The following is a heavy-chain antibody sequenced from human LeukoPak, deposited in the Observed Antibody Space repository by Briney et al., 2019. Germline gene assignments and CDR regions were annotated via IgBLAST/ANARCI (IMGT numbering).Heavy chain of an antibody. CDR2: ISGSGSRI. V-gene: IGHV3-23*01. D-gene: IGHD2-15*01. J-gene: IGHJ4*02. CDR3: ARRYCSGDTCYVGFDY. Sequence: GGSLRLSCAASGFTFSNYDLNWVRQAPGKGPEWVSTISGSGSRISYAYSVQGRFTISRDNSKNTVYLRMNSLRAEETAVYYCARRYCSGDTCYVGFDYWGQGTLVTVSS. CDR1: GFTFSNYD.